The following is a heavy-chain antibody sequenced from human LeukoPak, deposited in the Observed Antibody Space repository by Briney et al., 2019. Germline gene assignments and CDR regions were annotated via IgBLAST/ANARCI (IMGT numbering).Heavy chain of an antibody. CDR2: IYYSEST. Sequence: SETLSLTCTVSGGSISSSSYYWGWIRQPPGKGLEWIASIYYSESTFYNPSLKSRVTISVDTSKNQFSLKLSSVTAADTAVYYCARGLRGYSYGLGQGWAFDIWGQGTMVTVSS. CDR3: ARGLRGYSYGLGQGWAFDI. CDR1: GGSISSSSYY. D-gene: IGHD5-18*01. V-gene: IGHV4-39*01. J-gene: IGHJ3*02.